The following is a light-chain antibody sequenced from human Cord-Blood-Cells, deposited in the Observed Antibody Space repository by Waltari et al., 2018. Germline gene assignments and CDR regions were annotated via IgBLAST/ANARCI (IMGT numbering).Light chain of an antibody. CDR3: QQYNNWPPYS. J-gene: IGKJ2*03. V-gene: IGKV3-15*01. Sequence: EIVMTQSPATLSVSQGERATLSCRASQSFSSNLAWYQQKPGQAPMLLIHGASTRATGIPARFSGSGSGTEFTLTISSLQSEDFAVYYCQQYNNWPPYSFGQGTKLEIK. CDR1: QSFSSN. CDR2: GAS.